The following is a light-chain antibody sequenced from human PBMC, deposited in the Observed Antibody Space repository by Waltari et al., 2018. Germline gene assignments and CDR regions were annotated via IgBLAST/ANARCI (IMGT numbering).Light chain of an antibody. CDR3: QQRRNWPPLT. Sequence: ESVLTQSPPTLSFSPGERPTLSCSASEDVSLYLAWYQQQPGQAPRLLIYDASNRATGIPTRFSGSGSGTEFTLTISSREPEDFALYYCQQRRNWPPLTFGGGTKVE. V-gene: IGKV3-11*01. J-gene: IGKJ4*01. CDR2: DAS. CDR1: EDVSLY.